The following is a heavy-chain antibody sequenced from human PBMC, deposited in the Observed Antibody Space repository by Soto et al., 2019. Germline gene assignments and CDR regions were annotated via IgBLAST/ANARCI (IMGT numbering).Heavy chain of an antibody. D-gene: IGHD2-2*01. CDR3: ARTLPGVPAAGNWFDP. CDR1: GGTFSSYT. V-gene: IGHV1-69*02. CDR2: IIPILGIA. Sequence: QVQLVQSGAEVKKPGSSVKVSCKASGGTFSSYTISWVRQAPGQGLEWMGRIIPILGIANYAQKFQGRVTITADKSTSTAYMELSSRRSEETGVYYRARTLPGVPAAGNWFDPWGQGTLVTVSS. J-gene: IGHJ5*02.